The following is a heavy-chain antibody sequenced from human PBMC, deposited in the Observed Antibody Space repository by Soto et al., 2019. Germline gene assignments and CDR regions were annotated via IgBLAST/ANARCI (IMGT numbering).Heavy chain of an antibody. V-gene: IGHV3-30-3*01. Sequence: QVQLVESGGGVVQPGRSLRLSCAASGFTFSSYAMHWVRQAPGKGLEWVAVISYDGSNKYYADSVKGRFPISRDNSKNQLYGQMNRLRAQEAAVYYCARSSGPFLLYGKDVWGQGTTV. D-gene: IGHD6-19*01. J-gene: IGHJ6*02. CDR2: ISYDGSNK. CDR1: GFTFSSYA. CDR3: ARSSGPFLLYGKDV.